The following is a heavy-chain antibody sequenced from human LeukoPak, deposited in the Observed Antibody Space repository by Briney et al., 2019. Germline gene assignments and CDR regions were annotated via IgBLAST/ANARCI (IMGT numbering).Heavy chain of an antibody. CDR1: GGSISSSSYY. J-gene: IGHJ6*03. CDR3: ARDHVEYYDFWSGFGVGGNQYYYMDV. V-gene: IGHV4-39*07. Sequence: SETLSPTCTVSGGSISSSSYYWGWIRQPPGKGLEWIGSIYYSGSTYYNPSLKSRVTISVDTSKNQFSLKLSSVTAADTAVYYCARDHVEYYDFWSGFGVGGNQYYYMDVWGKGTTVTVSS. CDR2: IYYSGST. D-gene: IGHD3-3*01.